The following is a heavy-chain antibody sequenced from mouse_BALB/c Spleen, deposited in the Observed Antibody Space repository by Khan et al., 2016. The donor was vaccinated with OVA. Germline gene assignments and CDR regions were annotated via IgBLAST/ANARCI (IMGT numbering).Heavy chain of an antibody. Sequence: QVQLKESGAELVKPGASVKLSCKASGYTFRSYYMYWVKQRPGQGLEWIGEINPNNGGTNFNEKFKSKAALTVDKSSTTAYMQLSSLTSEDSAVYYSTGSCYGSFADWGQGTLVTVST. J-gene: IGHJ3*01. CDR2: INPNNGGT. CDR3: TGSCYGSFAD. D-gene: IGHD2-2*01. CDR1: GYTFRSYY. V-gene: IGHV1S81*02.